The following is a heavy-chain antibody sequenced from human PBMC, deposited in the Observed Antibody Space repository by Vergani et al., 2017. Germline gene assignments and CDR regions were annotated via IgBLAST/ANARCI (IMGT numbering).Heavy chain of an antibody. CDR3: ARVTRYCSSTSCSLLAGGFDP. CDR1: GYTFTSYY. J-gene: IGHJ5*02. CDR2: INPSGGST. V-gene: IGHV1-46*01. Sequence: QAQLVQSGAEVKKPGASVKVSCKASGYTFTSYYMHWVRQAPGQGLEWMGIINPSGGSTSYAQKFQGRVTMTRDTSTSTVYMELSSLRSEDTAVYYCARVTRYCSSTSCSLLAGGFDPWGQGTLVTVSS. D-gene: IGHD2-2*01.